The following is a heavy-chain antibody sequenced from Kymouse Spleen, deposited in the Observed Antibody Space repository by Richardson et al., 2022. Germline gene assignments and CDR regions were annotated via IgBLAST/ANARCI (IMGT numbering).Heavy chain of an antibody. CDR3: ASITMVRGVIDYYGMDV. Sequence: QVQLVQSGAEVKKPGASVKVSCKASGYTFTSYGISWVRQAPGQGLEWMGWISAYNGNTNYAQKLQGRVTMTTDTSTSTAYMELRSLRSDDTAVYYCASITMVRGVIDYYGMDVWGQGTTVTVSS. CDR2: ISAYNGNT. J-gene: IGHJ6*02. CDR1: GYTFTSYG. V-gene: IGHV1-18*01. D-gene: IGHD3-10*01.